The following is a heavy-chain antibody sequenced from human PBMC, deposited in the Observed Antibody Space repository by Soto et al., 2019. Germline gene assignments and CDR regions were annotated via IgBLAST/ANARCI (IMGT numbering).Heavy chain of an antibody. D-gene: IGHD6-13*01. CDR1: GGSISSYY. V-gene: IGHV4-59*01. CDR2: IHYSGST. CDR3: AISGLDGHASSWAFRY. J-gene: IGHJ4*02. Sequence: QVQLQESGPGLVKPSETLSLTCTVSGGSISSYYCSWIRQPPGKGLEWIGYIHYSGSTNYNPSLTSRVTIFLDTSRNQFSLKLSSVTAADTAMYYCAISGLDGHASSWAFRYWGQGTLVTVSS.